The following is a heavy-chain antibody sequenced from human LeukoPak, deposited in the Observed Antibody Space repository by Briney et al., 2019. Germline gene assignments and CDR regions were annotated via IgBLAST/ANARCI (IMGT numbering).Heavy chain of an antibody. CDR2: IRYDGSNK. CDR1: GFTFSSYG. Sequence: QPGGSLRLSCAASGFTFSSYGMHWVRQAPGKGLEWVAFIRYDGSNKYYADSVKGRFTISRDNSKNTLYLQMNSLRAEDTAVYYCAKDSYSSSWYDLDYWGQGTLVTVSS. CDR3: AKDSYSSSWYDLDY. D-gene: IGHD6-13*01. V-gene: IGHV3-30*02. J-gene: IGHJ4*02.